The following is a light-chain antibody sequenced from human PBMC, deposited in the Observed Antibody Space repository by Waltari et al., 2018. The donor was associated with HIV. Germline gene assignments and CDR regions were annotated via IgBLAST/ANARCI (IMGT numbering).Light chain of an antibody. CDR1: SSDVGSYKL. J-gene: IGLJ3*02. CDR2: EGT. Sequence: QSALTQPASVSGSPGQSITISCTGTSSDVGSYKLVSWYQQHPGKAPTFMIYEGTKRPSGVSNRFSGSKSDNTASLPISGLQADDEADYHGCSHAANNTLLFGGGTKLPVL. V-gene: IGLV2-23*01. CDR3: CSHAANNTLL.